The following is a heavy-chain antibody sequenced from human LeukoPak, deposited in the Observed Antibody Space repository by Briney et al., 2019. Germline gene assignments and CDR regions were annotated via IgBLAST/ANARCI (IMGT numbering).Heavy chain of an antibody. D-gene: IGHD1-1*01. V-gene: IGHV4-59*01. CDR1: GGSISNSY. CDR3: ARDPLSTNDFDI. J-gene: IGHJ3*02. CDR2: IDYSGST. Sequence: PSETLSLTCTVSGGSISNSYWNWIRQSPGKGLEWIGYIDYSGSTNYNPSLKSQVTISVDTSKKQFSLKLSSVTAADTAVYFCARDPLSTNDFDIWGQGTMVTVSS.